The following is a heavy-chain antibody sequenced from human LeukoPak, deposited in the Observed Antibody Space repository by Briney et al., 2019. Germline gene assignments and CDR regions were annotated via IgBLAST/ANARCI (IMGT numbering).Heavy chain of an antibody. CDR2: INWNSDST. CDR1: GFTFDDYA. D-gene: IGHD3-22*01. Sequence: GGSLRLSCVASGFTFDDYAMHWVRQAPGRGLEWVAGINWNSDSTGYGDSVKGRSSISRDNAKNSLYLQMNSLRPEDTALYYCAKAMKTYHFDTTGYYFDSWGQGTLVSVSS. J-gene: IGHJ4*02. V-gene: IGHV3-9*01. CDR3: AKAMKTYHFDTTGYYFDS.